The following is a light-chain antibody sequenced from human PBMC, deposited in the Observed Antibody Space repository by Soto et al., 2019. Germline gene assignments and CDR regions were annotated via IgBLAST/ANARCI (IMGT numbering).Light chain of an antibody. V-gene: IGKV3-11*01. J-gene: IGKJ5*01. CDR1: QSVAGS. CDR3: QQRSNRIT. CDR2: DIS. Sequence: EFVLTRSPATLSLSPGERAILSCRASQSVAGSLAWYQQKPGQAPRLLIYDISTRAAAIPARFSGSGSGTDFTLTVSSLEPEDFALYYCQQRSNRITFGQGTRLEIK.